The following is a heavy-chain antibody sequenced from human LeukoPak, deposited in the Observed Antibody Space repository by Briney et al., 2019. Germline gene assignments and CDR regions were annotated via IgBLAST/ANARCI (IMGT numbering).Heavy chain of an antibody. Sequence: ETLSLTCTVSGGSISSSSYYWGWIRQPPGKGLEWVSAISGSGGSTYYADSVKGRFTISRDNSKNTLYLQMNSLRAEDTAVYYCAKGVGATINWFDPWGQGTLVTVSS. CDR1: GGSISSSSYY. J-gene: IGHJ5*02. D-gene: IGHD1-26*01. CDR3: AKGVGATINWFDP. CDR2: ISGSGGST. V-gene: IGHV3-23*01.